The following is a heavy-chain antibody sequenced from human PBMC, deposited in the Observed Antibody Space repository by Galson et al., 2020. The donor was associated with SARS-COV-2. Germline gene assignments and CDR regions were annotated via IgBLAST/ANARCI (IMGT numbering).Heavy chain of an antibody. CDR2: IWYDGSNK. CDR1: GFTFSSNG. D-gene: IGHD3-22*01. Sequence: TGGSLRLSCAASGFTFSSNGMHWVRQAPGKGLEWVAVIWYDGSNKYYADSVKGRFTISRDNSKNTLYLQMNSLRAEDTAVYYCARGVHYYDSNRYNWFDPWGQGTLGTVSS. J-gene: IGHJ5*02. V-gene: IGHV3-33*01. CDR3: ARGVHYYDSNRYNWFDP.